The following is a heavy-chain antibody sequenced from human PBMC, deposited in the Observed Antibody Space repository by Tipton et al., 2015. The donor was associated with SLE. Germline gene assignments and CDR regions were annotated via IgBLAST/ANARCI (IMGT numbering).Heavy chain of an antibody. J-gene: IGHJ4*02. Sequence: TLSLTCSVSGDSFNDDYWTWVRQAPGKGLEWIGYIYYSGTTNYNPSLKSRVTISVDRSKNQFSLRLTSVTAADTALFYCASQNWNYFYWGQGTLVSVSS. CDR1: GDSFNDDY. D-gene: IGHD1-7*01. CDR2: IYYSGTT. V-gene: IGHV4-59*07. CDR3: ASQNWNYFY.